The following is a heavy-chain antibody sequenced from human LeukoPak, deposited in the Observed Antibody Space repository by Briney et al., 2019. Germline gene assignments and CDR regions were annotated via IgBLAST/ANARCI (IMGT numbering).Heavy chain of an antibody. Sequence: SETLSLTCTVSGGSISRTSYYWGWIRQPPGKGLEWIGVISYSANTYYNPSLKSRVTISVDTSKNQFSLKLTSVTAADTAVYYCGRVILGEAKSPIDCWGQGTLVTVSS. V-gene: IGHV4-39*01. CDR3: GRVILGEAKSPIDC. D-gene: IGHD3-10*01. CDR1: GGSISRTSYY. CDR2: ISYSANT. J-gene: IGHJ4*02.